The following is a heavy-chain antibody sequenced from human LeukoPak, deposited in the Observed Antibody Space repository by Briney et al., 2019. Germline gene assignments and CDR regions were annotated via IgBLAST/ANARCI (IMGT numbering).Heavy chain of an antibody. CDR1: GGSISSSSYY. J-gene: IGHJ4*02. V-gene: IGHV4-39*01. CDR2: IYYSGST. Sequence: KPSETLSLTCTVSGGSISSSSYYWGWIRQPPGKGLKWIGSIYYSGSTYYNPSLKSRVTISVDTSKNQFSLKLSSVTAADTAVYYCARHGRGYYGSGIFDYWGQGTLVTVSS. CDR3: ARHGRGYYGSGIFDY. D-gene: IGHD3-10*01.